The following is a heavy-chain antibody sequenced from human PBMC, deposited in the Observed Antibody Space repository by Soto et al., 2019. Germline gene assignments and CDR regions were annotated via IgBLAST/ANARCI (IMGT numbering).Heavy chain of an antibody. J-gene: IGHJ6*02. V-gene: IGHV1-8*01. Sequence: QVQLVQSGAEVKKPGASVKVSCKASGYTFTSYDINWVRQATGQGLEWMGWMNPNSGNTGYAQKFQGRVTMTRNTSISTAYMELSSLRSEDTAVYYCARGGDCSGGSCYSSYYYGTDVWGQGTTVTVSS. D-gene: IGHD2-15*01. CDR2: MNPNSGNT. CDR1: GYTFTSYD. CDR3: ARGGDCSGGSCYSSYYYGTDV.